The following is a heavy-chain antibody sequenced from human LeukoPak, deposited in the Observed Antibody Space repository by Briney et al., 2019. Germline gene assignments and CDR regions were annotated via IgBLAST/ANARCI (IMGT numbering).Heavy chain of an antibody. Sequence: EASVKVSCKASGGTSSSYAISWVRQAPGQGLEWMGGIIPIFGTANYAQKFQGRVTITADESTSTAYMELSSLRSEDTAVYYCARASGNWNYYFDYWGQGTLVTVSS. CDR2: IIPIFGTA. V-gene: IGHV1-69*01. J-gene: IGHJ4*02. D-gene: IGHD1-7*01. CDR3: ARASGNWNYYFDY. CDR1: GGTSSSYA.